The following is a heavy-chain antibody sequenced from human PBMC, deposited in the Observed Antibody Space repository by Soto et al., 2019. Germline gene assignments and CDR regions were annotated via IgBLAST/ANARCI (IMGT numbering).Heavy chain of an antibody. D-gene: IGHD3-10*01. Sequence: EVHLVESGGGLAQPGSALRLSCAASGFNFNDYAMHWVRQARGKGLERVAGLSWNSATVGHADSVKGRISISRDNAKNVLYLQMHSLTPADTGLYFCARDIHHRIGGSYYFHAMEVWCRGTKVTVSS. CDR1: GFNFNDYA. CDR2: LSWNSATV. V-gene: IGHV3-9*01. J-gene: IGHJ6*02. CDR3: ARDIHHRIGGSYYFHAMEV.